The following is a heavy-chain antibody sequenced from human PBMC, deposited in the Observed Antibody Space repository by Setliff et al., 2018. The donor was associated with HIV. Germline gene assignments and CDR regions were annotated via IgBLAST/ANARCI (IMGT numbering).Heavy chain of an antibody. Sequence: SGPTLVNPTQPLTLTCTFSGFSLTSIGVGVGWFRQPPGKALEWLALIYWDDDPRYNSSLKNRLTVSKDTSKNQVVLTMTNMDPVDTATYYCAHSPTPSHYGPYFDYWGQGTLVTVSS. CDR3: AHSPTPSHYGPYFDY. V-gene: IGHV2-5*02. J-gene: IGHJ4*02. D-gene: IGHD1-26*01. CDR2: IYWDDDP. CDR1: GFSLTSIGVG.